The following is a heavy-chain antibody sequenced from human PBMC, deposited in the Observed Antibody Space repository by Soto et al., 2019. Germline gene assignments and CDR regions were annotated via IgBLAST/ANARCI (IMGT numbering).Heavy chain of an antibody. CDR1: GFTFSSYG. D-gene: IGHD2-2*01. CDR3: AKSVRAAAILATWRYGMDV. CDR2: ISYDGSNK. V-gene: IGHV3-30*18. J-gene: IGHJ6*02. Sequence: QVQLVESGGGVVQPGRSLRLSCAASGFTFSSYGIHWVRQAPGKGLEWVAVISYDGSNKYYADSVKGRFTISRDNSKNTLYLQMNSLRAEDTAVYYCAKSVRAAAILATWRYGMDVWGQGTTVTVSS.